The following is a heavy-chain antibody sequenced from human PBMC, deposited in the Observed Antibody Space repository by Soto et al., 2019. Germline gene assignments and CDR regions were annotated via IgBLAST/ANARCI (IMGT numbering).Heavy chain of an antibody. Sequence: SLRLSCAASGFTFSSYAMHWVRQAPGKGLEWVAVISYDGSNKYYADSVKGRFTISRDNSKNTLYLQMNSLRAEDTAVYYCAREKTPGIDAFDIWGQGTMVTVSS. CDR1: GFTFSSYA. J-gene: IGHJ3*02. D-gene: IGHD2-15*01. CDR3: AREKTPGIDAFDI. V-gene: IGHV3-30-3*01. CDR2: ISYDGSNK.